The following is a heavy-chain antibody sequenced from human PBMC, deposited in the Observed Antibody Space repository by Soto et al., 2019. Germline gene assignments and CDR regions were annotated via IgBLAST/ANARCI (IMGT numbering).Heavy chain of an antibody. V-gene: IGHV5-51*01. D-gene: IGHD1-26*01. CDR2: IHPGDSDT. J-gene: IGHJ6*02. Sequence: PGQSLKISWNGSGYSFTNYWIGWVRQMPGKGLEWIGIIHPGDSDTRYSPSFQGQVTISADKSVSTAYLQWSSLQASDTAMYYCARCWDRRLELTAGMDVRGQGASVTVS. CDR1: GYSFTNYW. CDR3: ARCWDRRLELTAGMDV.